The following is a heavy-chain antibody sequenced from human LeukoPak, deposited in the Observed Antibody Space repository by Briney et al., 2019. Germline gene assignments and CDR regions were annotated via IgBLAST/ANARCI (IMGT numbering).Heavy chain of an antibody. CDR2: ISGSGGST. CDR3: ARVVYCSSTSCYVHYYYMDV. V-gene: IGHV3-23*01. J-gene: IGHJ6*03. Sequence: GGSLRLSCAASGFTFSSYGMSWVRQAPGKGLEWVSAISGSGGSTYYADSVKGRFTISRDNSKNTLYLQMNSLRAEDTAVYYCARVVYCSSTSCYVHYYYMDVWGKGTTVTISS. D-gene: IGHD2-2*01. CDR1: GFTFSSYG.